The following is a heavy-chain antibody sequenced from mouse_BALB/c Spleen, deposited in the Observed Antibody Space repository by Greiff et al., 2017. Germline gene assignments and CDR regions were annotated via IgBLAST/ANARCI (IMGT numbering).Heavy chain of an antibody. CDR2: IHYSGST. CDR1: GYSITSCYS. V-gene: IGHV3-1*02. D-gene: IGHD2-1*01. CDR3: ARKGGNYWFAY. J-gene: IGHJ3*01. Sequence: EVQLQQSGPDLVKPSQSLSLTCTVTGYSITSCYSWHWIRQFPGNQLEWMGYIHYSGSTNYNPSLKSRISITRDTSKNQFFLQLNSVTTEDTATYYCARKGGNYWFAYWGQGTLVTVSA.